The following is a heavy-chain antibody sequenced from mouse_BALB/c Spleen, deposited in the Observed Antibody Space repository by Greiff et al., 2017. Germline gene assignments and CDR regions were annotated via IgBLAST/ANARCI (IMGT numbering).Heavy chain of an antibody. D-gene: IGHD1-1*01. CDR2: ISSGGSYT. CDR3: ARDYGSSGYAMDY. Sequence: EVQVVESGGGLVKPGGSLKLSCAASGFTFSSYAMSWVRQSPEKRLEWVAEISSGGSYTYYPDTVTGRFTISRDNAKNTLYLEMSSLRSEDTAMYYCARDYGSSGYAMDYWGQGTSVTVSS. CDR1: GFTFSSYA. J-gene: IGHJ4*01. V-gene: IGHV5-9-4*01.